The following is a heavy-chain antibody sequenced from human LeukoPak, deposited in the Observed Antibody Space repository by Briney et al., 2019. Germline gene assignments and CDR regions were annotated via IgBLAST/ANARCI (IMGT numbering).Heavy chain of an antibody. V-gene: IGHV1-2*02. CDR2: INPDRGDT. CDR1: GYTFTGYY. J-gene: IGHJ3*02. D-gene: IGHD3-3*01. CDR3: ARVYYTHGFDI. Sequence: ASVKVSCKASGYTFTGYYMHWVRQAPGQGLEWMGWINPDRGDTNYAQKFQGRVTMTRDTSISTAYMELSRLRSDDTAVYYCARVYYTHGFDIWGQGTKVSVSS.